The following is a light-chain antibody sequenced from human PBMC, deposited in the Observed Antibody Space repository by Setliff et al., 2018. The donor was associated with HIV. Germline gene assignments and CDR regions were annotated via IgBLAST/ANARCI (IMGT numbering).Light chain of an antibody. J-gene: IGLJ1*01. V-gene: IGLV2-14*03. CDR1: SSDIGAYNY. Sequence: QSVLTQPASVSGSPGQSITISCTGTSSDIGAYNYVSWYQQHPGKAPKVMIYDVRKRPSGVSNRFSASKSGTTASLTISGLQAEDEADYYCSSYRRSVTPFVFGTGTKVTVL. CDR3: SSYRRSVTPFV. CDR2: DVR.